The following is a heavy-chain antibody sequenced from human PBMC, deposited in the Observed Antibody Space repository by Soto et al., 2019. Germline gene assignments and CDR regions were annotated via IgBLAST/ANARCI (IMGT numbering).Heavy chain of an antibody. J-gene: IGHJ5*02. V-gene: IGHV4-34*01. D-gene: IGHD3-10*01. CDR1: GGANIGDY. CDR2: TDHSGST. CDR3: ARELDFYDSGTYYRSADWFGP. Sequence: PSETLSHTGGVHGGANIGDYWSLNSQSPGKGLEWIGETDHSGSTNYNPSLRSRVTMSVDTSKNQFSLKLSSVTAADTAVYYCARELDFYDSGTYYRSADWFGPWGQGTLVTVSS.